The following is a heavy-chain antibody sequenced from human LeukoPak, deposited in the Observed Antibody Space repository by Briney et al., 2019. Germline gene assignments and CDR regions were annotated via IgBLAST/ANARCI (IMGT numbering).Heavy chain of an antibody. Sequence: SETLSLTCTVSGGSISSYYWSWIRQPPGKGLEWIGYIHYSGSTNYNPSLKSRVTISVDTSKNQFSLKLSSVTAADTAVYYCARHEGQTVRRIDYWGRGTLVTVSS. J-gene: IGHJ4*02. D-gene: IGHD3-10*02. CDR2: IHYSGST. CDR3: ARHEGQTVRRIDY. CDR1: GGSISSYY. V-gene: IGHV4-59*08.